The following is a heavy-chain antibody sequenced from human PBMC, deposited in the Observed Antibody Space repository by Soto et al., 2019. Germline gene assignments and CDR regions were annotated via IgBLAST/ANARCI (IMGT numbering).Heavy chain of an antibody. CDR1: GYTFINYH. J-gene: IGHJ4*02. CDR2: INTYNGMT. V-gene: IGHV1-18*01. CDR3: AKSPRGEMATD. D-gene: IGHD5-12*01. Sequence: QVQLVQSGGEVKKPGASVTVSCKASGYTFINYHITWVRQAPGQGLEWMAWINTYNGMTDYAQKFQGRVTMTRDPSTSTAYMELRNLGSDDTAVYFCAKSPRGEMATDWGQGTLVNVSS.